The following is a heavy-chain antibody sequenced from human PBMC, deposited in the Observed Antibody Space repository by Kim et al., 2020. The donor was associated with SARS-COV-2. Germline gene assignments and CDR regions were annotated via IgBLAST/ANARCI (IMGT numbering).Heavy chain of an antibody. Sequence: GGSLRLSCAASGVTFSNYAISWVRQAPGKGLEWVSSITGSGGGTYYADSVQGRFTISRDNSKRTLYLEMNGLRAEDTAIYYCAKDTLAVTAGIGYFFGMDVWGQGTTVTVSS. J-gene: IGHJ6*02. CDR2: ITGSGGGT. CDR3: AKDTLAVTAGIGYFFGMDV. V-gene: IGHV3-23*01. D-gene: IGHD2-21*02. CDR1: GVTFSNYA.